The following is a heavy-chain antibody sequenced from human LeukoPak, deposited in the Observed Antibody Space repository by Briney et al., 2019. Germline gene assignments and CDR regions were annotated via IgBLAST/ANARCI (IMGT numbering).Heavy chain of an antibody. CDR2: ISGSGGST. D-gene: IGHD5-18*01. Sequence: GGSLRLSCAASGFTFSIYAMSWVRQAPGKGLEWVSAISGSGGSTYYGDSVKGRFAVSRDNAKNTVYLQMNSLRAEDTAVYYCARVDTAMVNVCDYWGQGTLVTVSS. J-gene: IGHJ4*02. CDR1: GFTFSIYA. CDR3: ARVDTAMVNVCDY. V-gene: IGHV3-23*01.